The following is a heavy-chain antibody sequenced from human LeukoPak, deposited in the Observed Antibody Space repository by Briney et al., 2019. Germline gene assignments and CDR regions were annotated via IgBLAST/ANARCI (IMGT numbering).Heavy chain of an antibody. Sequence: SETLSLTCAVYGGSFSGYYWSWIRQPPGKGLEWIGEINHSGSTNYNPSLKSRVTISVDTSKKQVSLNLSSVTAADTAVYYCARVAARYVGMDVWGQGTTVTVSS. J-gene: IGHJ6*02. CDR1: GGSFSGYY. CDR2: INHSGST. CDR3: ARVAARYVGMDV. V-gene: IGHV4-34*01. D-gene: IGHD6-6*01.